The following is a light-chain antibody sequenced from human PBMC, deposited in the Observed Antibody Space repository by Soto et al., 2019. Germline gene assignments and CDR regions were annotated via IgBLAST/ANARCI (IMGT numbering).Light chain of an antibody. V-gene: IGLV2-14*01. CDR1: SSDVGGYNY. CDR2: DVS. Sequence: QSVLTQPASGSGSPGQASTISCNGTSSDVGGYNYVSWYQQHPGKAPKFMIYDVSNRPSGVSNRFSGSKSGNTASLTISGLQAEDEADYYCSSYTTSNTRQIVFGTGTKVTVL. J-gene: IGLJ1*01. CDR3: SSYTTSNTRQIV.